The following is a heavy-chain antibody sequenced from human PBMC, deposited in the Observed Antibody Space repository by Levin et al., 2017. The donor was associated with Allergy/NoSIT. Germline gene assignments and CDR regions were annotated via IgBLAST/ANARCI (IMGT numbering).Heavy chain of an antibody. CDR3: SSVRFFDWGPVDS. D-gene: IGHD3-9*01. V-gene: IGHV4-30-4*01. CDR1: GASVTSDYYY. CDR2: ISYSETT. Sequence: LRLSCTVTGASVTSDYYYWSWVRQAPGKGLEWIGYISYSETTYYNPSLKNRVSISVHASKNQFSLRLSSVTAADTAVYYCSSVRFFDWGPVDSWGQGSLVTVSS. J-gene: IGHJ4*02.